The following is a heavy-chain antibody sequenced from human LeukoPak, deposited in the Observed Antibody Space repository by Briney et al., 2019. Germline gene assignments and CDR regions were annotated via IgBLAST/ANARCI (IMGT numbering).Heavy chain of an antibody. V-gene: IGHV1-46*01. J-gene: IGHJ4*02. CDR1: GYTFTSYY. Sequence: ASVKVSCKASGYTFTSYYMHWVRQAPGQGLEWMGIINPSGGSTSYAQKFQGRVTMTRDTSTSTAYMELRSLRSDDTAVYYCARVVTTGWCNDYWGQGTLVTVSS. D-gene: IGHD5-18*01. CDR2: INPSGGST. CDR3: ARVVTTGWCNDY.